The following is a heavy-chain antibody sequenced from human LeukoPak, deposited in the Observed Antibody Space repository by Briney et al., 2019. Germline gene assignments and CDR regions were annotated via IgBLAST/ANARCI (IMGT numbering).Heavy chain of an antibody. CDR1: GGSISSGGYY. CDR3: ARVPAVAEFYGMDV. CDR2: IYYSGST. V-gene: IGHV4-31*03. D-gene: IGHD6-19*01. Sequence: SETLSLTCTVSGGSISSGGYYWSWIRQHPGKGLEWIGYIYYSGSTYHNPSLKSRVTISVDTSKNQFSLKLSSVTAADTAVYYCARVPAVAEFYGMDVWGQGTTVTVSS. J-gene: IGHJ6*02.